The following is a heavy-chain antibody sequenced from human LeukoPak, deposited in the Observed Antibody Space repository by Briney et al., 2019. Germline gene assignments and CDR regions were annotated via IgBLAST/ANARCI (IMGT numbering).Heavy chain of an antibody. J-gene: IGHJ4*02. D-gene: IGHD1-26*01. CDR1: GDSVSSNSAA. Sequence: SQTLSLTCAISGDSVSSNSAAWNWIRQSPSRGLEWLGRTYYRSKWYNDYAVSVKSRITINPDTSKNQFSLKLSSVTAADTAVYYCARGGAYSGSYPRLYWGQGTLVTVSS. CDR2: TYYRSKWYN. CDR3: ARGGAYSGSYPRLY. V-gene: IGHV6-1*01.